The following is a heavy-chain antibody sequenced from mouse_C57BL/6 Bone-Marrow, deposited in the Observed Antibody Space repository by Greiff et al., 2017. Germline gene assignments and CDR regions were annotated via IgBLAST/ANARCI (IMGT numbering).Heavy chain of an antibody. Sequence: EVQLQESGPGLVKPSQSLSLTCSVTGYSITSGYYWNWIRQFPGNKLEWMGYISYDGSNNYNPSLKNRISLTRDTSKNQFFLNLNSVTTEDTATYYCARVRGGYYWYFDVWGTGTTVTVSS. J-gene: IGHJ1*03. V-gene: IGHV3-6*01. CDR1: GYSITSGYY. CDR2: ISYDGSN. CDR3: ARVRGGYYWYFDV. D-gene: IGHD1-1*02.